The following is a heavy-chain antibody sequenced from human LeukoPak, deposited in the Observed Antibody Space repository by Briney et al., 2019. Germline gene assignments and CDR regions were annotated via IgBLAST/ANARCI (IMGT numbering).Heavy chain of an antibody. J-gene: IGHJ6*02. CDR1: GGSISSGGYS. CDR2: ICHSGST. Sequence: SQTLSLTCAVSGGSISSGGYSWSWIRQPPGKGLEWIGYICHSGSTYYNPSLKSRVTISVDRSKNQFSLKLSSVTAADTAVYYCARAQDYYGMDVWGQGTTVTVSS. CDR3: ARAQDYYGMDV. D-gene: IGHD2-15*01. V-gene: IGHV4-30-2*01.